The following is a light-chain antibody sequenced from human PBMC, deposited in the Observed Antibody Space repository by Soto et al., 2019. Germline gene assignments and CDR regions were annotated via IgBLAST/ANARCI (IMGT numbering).Light chain of an antibody. Sequence: EIVMTQSPATLSVSPGERVTLSCRASQSVSSNLAWYQQKPGQAPRLLIYGTSTRATGIPARFSGSGSGTXXXXXISSLQSEDFAVYYCQQYNNWPPSTFGQGTKLEIK. V-gene: IGKV3-15*01. CDR3: QQYNNWPPST. J-gene: IGKJ2*01. CDR2: GTS. CDR1: QSVSSN.